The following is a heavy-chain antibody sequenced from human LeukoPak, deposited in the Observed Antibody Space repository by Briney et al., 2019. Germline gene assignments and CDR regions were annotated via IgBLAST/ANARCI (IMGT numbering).Heavy chain of an antibody. V-gene: IGHV4-34*01. CDR2: INHSGST. Sequence: SETLSLTCAVYGGSFSGYYWSWIRQPPGKGLEWIGEINHSGSTNYNPSLKSRVTISVDTSKNQFSLKLSSVTAADTAVYYCASIYSPYYYYMDAWGKETTVTVSS. D-gene: IGHD4-11*01. CDR3: ASIYSPYYYYMDA. J-gene: IGHJ6*03. CDR1: GGSFSGYY.